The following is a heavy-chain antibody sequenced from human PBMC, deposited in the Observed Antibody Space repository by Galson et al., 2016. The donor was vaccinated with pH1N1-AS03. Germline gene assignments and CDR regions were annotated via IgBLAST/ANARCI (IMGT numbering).Heavy chain of an antibody. CDR3: ARAGSGWSRASNLDI. D-gene: IGHD6-19*01. CDR2: IIPLINIP. CDR1: RDTFSNHT. J-gene: IGHJ4*03. Sequence: SVKVSCKASRDTFSNHTLSWLRQAPGQGLEWLGTIIPLINIPEYAQRFQGKVTITADKSTCTAYMELSSLRSEDTAVYYCARAGSGWSRASNLDIWGQGTLVTVSA. V-gene: IGHV1-69*02.